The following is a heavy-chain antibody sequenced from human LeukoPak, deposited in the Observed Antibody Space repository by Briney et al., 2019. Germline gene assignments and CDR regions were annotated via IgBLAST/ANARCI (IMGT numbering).Heavy chain of an antibody. CDR1: GGSFSSYY. CDR2: IYTSGST. J-gene: IGHJ6*03. Sequence: SETLSLTCAVYGGSFSSYYWSWIRQPAGKGLEWIGRIYTSGSTNYNPSLKSRVTMSVDTSKNQFSLKLTSVTAADTAVYYCARVVSLGYYYYMDVWGKGTTVTIFS. V-gene: IGHV4-59*10. D-gene: IGHD5/OR15-5a*01. CDR3: ARVVSLGYYYYMDV.